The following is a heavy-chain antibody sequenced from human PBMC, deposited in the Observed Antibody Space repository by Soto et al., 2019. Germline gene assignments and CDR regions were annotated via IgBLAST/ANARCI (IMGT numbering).Heavy chain of an antibody. D-gene: IGHD6-19*01. CDR3: ARGDSGWYSSYFDY. CDR1: GFTFSRYA. J-gene: IGHJ4*02. Sequence: QVQLVESGGGVVQPGRSLRLSCAASGFTFSRYAMHWVRQAPGKGLEWVTVISYDGSNKYYADSVKGRFTISRDNSKNTLYLQMNSLRAEDTTVYYCARGDSGWYSSYFDYWGQGTLVTVSS. CDR2: ISYDGSNK. V-gene: IGHV3-30-3*01.